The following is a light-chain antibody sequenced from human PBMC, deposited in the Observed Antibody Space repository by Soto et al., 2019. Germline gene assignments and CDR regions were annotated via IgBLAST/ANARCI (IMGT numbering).Light chain of an antibody. CDR3: SSYTSSSTSV. V-gene: IGLV2-14*01. CDR1: SSDVGGYNY. J-gene: IGLJ2*01. CDR2: YVS. Sequence: QSVLTQPASVSGSPGQSITISCTGTSSDVGGYNYVSWYQQHPGKAPKLIIYYVSNRPSGISNRFSGSKSGNTASLTISGLQAEDEADYHCSSYTSSSTSVFGGGTKLTVL.